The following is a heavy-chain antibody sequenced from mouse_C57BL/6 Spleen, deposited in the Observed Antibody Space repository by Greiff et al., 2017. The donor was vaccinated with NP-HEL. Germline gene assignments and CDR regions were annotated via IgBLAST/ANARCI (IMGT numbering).Heavy chain of an antibody. D-gene: IGHD2-4*01. J-gene: IGHJ1*03. Sequence: VQGVESGAELVKPGASVKMSCKASGYTFTTYPIEWMKQNHGKSLEWIGNFHPYNDDTKYNEKFKGKATLTVEKSSSTVYLELSRLTSDDSAVYYCARRYDYDDWYFDVWGTGTTVTVSS. CDR2: FHPYNDDT. CDR3: ARRYDYDDWYFDV. CDR1: GYTFTTYP. V-gene: IGHV1-47*01.